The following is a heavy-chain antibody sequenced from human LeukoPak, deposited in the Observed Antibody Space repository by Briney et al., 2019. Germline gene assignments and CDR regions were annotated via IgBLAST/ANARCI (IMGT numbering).Heavy chain of an antibody. V-gene: IGHV3-23*01. D-gene: IGHD3-22*01. CDR1: GFTFSSYA. CDR3: AKPYYYDSSGFHFDY. J-gene: IGHJ4*02. Sequence: GASLRLSCAASGFTFSSYAMSWVRQAPGKGLDWVSAISGSGGSTYYADSVKGRFTISRDNSKNTLYLQMNSLRAEDTAVYYCAKPYYYDSSGFHFDYWGQGTLVTVSS. CDR2: ISGSGGST.